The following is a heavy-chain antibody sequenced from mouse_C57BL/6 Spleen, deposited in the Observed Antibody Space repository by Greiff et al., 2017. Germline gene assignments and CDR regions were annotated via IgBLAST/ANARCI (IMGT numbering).Heavy chain of an antibody. CDR3: ARGDSSGYVTVAY. D-gene: IGHD3-2*02. Sequence: QVQLQQSGAELVKPGASVKMSCKASGYTFTTYPIEWMKQNHGKSLEWIGNFHPYNDDTTYNEKFKGKATLTVEKSSSTVYLELCRLTSDDSAVYYCARGDSSGYVTVAYWGQRTLVTVSA. CDR2: FHPYNDDT. J-gene: IGHJ3*01. V-gene: IGHV1-47*01. CDR1: GYTFTTYP.